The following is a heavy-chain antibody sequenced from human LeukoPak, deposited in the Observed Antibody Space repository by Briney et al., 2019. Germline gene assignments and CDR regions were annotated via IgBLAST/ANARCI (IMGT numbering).Heavy chain of an antibody. CDR2: INPNSDYT. CDR3: ARDLGTYSDYDGDAFDY. J-gene: IGHJ4*02. Sequence: GASVKVSCKASGYSFTGHYIHWVRQAPGQGLEWMGWINPNSDYTVYGQNFQGRVTLTRDTSISTAFMELSRLRPDDTAVYYCARDLGTYSDYDGDAFDYWGQGTLVTVSS. CDR1: GYSFTGHY. D-gene: IGHD5-12*01. V-gene: IGHV1-2*02.